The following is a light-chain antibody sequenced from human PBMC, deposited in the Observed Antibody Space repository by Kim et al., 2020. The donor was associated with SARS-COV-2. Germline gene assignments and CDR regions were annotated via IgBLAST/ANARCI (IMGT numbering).Light chain of an antibody. CDR3: MQALQTPRT. CDR1: QSLLHSNGYNY. J-gene: IGKJ2*01. Sequence: DIVMTQSPLSLPVTPGEXASISCRSSQSLLHSNGYNYLDWYLQKPGQSPQLLIYLGSNRASGVPDRFSGSGSGTDFTLKISRVEAXDVGVYYCMQALQTPRTFGQGTKLEI. CDR2: LGS. V-gene: IGKV2-28*01.